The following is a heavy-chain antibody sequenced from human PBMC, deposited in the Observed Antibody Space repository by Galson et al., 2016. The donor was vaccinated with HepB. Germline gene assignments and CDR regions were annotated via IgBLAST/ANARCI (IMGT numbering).Heavy chain of an antibody. Sequence: SLRLSCAASGFPFSSYSMHWVRQAPGKGLEWVAVIGFDGSNKYHADFVKGRFTVSRDSSGNTLYLQMNSLRVEDTAVYYCARDGWYRGKDTMLAFDVWGQGTTVTVSS. V-gene: IGHV3-33*01. CDR1: GFPFSSYS. CDR2: IGFDGSNK. CDR3: ARDGWYRGKDTMLAFDV. J-gene: IGHJ3*01. D-gene: IGHD6-19*01.